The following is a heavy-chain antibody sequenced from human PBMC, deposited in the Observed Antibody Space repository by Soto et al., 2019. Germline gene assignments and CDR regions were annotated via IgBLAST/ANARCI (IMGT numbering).Heavy chain of an antibody. V-gene: IGHV1-46*01. CDR1: GYTFSRYY. J-gene: IGHJ6*02. Sequence: ASVKVSCKASGYTFSRYYIYWVRQAPGQGLEWMGAINPSGGITTYAQKFQGRVTMTSDTSTRTVYMELSSLRSEDTAVYHCARPKGLAPYHYYYGMDVWGQGTTVTVSS. D-gene: IGHD5-12*01. CDR3: ARPKGLAPYHYYYGMDV. CDR2: INPSGGIT.